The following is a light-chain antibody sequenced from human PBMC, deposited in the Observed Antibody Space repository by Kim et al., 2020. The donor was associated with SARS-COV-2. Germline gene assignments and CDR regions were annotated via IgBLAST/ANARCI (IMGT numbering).Light chain of an antibody. CDR1: KLGDKY. J-gene: IGLJ2*01. CDR2: QDS. V-gene: IGLV3-1*01. Sequence: SYELPQPPSVSVSPGQTASITCSGDKLGDKYACWYQQKPGQSPVLVIYQDSKRPSGIPERFSGSNSGNTATLTISGTQAMDEADYYCQAWDSSVVFGGGTQLTVL. CDR3: QAWDSSVV.